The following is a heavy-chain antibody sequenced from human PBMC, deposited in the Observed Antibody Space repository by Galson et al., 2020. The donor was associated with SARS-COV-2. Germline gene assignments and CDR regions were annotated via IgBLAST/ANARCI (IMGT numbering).Heavy chain of an antibody. CDR2: LAWDDDT. CDR1: GFSLSTRGMC. D-gene: IGHD3-10*02. Sequence: SGPTLVKATQTLTLTCTSSGFSLSTRGMCVSWIRHPPGQALEWLAPLAWDDDTYYSPSLTPRLPISKDTSKHQVVLTMTNMDHVDKPTYYWARIRVYGELSAAHYYDYGMDVWGQGTTVTVSS. J-gene: IGHJ6*02. CDR3: ARIRVYGELSAAHYYDYGMDV. V-gene: IGHV2-70*01.